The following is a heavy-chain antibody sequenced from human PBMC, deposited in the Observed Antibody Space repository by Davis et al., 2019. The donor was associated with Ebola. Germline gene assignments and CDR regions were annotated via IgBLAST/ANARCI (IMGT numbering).Heavy chain of an antibody. CDR2: IYDTGRT. CDR1: GGSISSGGKY. V-gene: IGHV4-31*03. Sequence: PSETLSLTCTVSGGSISSGGKYWSWIRQHPGKGLEWIGHIYDTGRTYYNPSLESRVTMSVDTSKNHFSMRLSAVTAADTAVYHCGRVAPYSSSWHIDYWGQGILVTVSS. CDR3: GRVAPYSSSWHIDY. D-gene: IGHD6-13*01. J-gene: IGHJ4*02.